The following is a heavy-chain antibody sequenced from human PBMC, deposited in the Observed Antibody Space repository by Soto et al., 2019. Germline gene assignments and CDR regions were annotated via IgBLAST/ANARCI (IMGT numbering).Heavy chain of an antibody. J-gene: IGHJ6*02. CDR1: GYSFTSYW. CDR3: ARWSTRVEELFLNYYYYGMDV. CDR2: IDPSDSYT. Sequence: PGESLKISCKGSGYSFTSYWISWVRQMPGEGLEWMGRIDPSDSYTNYSPSFQGHVTISADKSISTAYLQWSSLKASDTAMYYCARWSTRVEELFLNYYYYGMDVWGQGTTVTVSS. D-gene: IGHD3-10*01. V-gene: IGHV5-10-1*01.